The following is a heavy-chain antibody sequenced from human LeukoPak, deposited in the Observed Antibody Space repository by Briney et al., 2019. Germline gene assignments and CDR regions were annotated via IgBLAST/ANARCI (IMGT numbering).Heavy chain of an antibody. V-gene: IGHV1-18*01. CDR2: ISAYNGNT. Sequence: ASVKVSCKASGYTFTSYGISWVRQPPGQGLEWMGWISAYNGNTNYAQKLQGRVTMTTDTSTSTAYMELRSLRSDDTAVYYCARRVYYDSSGYYYFDYWGQGTLVTVSS. CDR1: GYTFTSYG. D-gene: IGHD3-22*01. J-gene: IGHJ4*02. CDR3: ARRVYYDSSGYYYFDY.